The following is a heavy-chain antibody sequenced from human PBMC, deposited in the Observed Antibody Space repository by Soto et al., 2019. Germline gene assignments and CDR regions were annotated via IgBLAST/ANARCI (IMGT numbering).Heavy chain of an antibody. CDR1: GFTFSNAW. V-gene: IGHV3-15*07. CDR3: TGSYCSGGSCYSDYYYYYGMDV. CDR2: IKSKTDGGTT. J-gene: IGHJ6*02. D-gene: IGHD2-15*01. Sequence: GGSLRLSCAASGFTFSNAWMNWVRQAPGKGLEWVGRIKSKTDGGTTDYAAPVKGRFTISRDGSKNTLYLQMNSLKTEDTAVYYCTGSYCSGGSCYSDYYYYYGMDVWGQGTTVTVSS.